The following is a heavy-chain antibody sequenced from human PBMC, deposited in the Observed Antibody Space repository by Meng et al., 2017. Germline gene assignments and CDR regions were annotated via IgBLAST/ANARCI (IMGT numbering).Heavy chain of an antibody. V-gene: IGHV1-2*06. CDR1: GYTFPDYW. Sequence: QVQRVLSGTGVKKPGASVKVSCQASGYTFPDYWLHGVRRAPGQGLEWMGRINPKSGDTHYAQRFQGRVTMTGDTSISTAYMELSGLRSDDTAMYYCARDEDISAAGKLFGDYWGQGTLVTVSS. J-gene: IGHJ4*02. CDR2: INPKSGDT. CDR3: ARDEDISAAGKLFGDY. D-gene: IGHD6-13*01.